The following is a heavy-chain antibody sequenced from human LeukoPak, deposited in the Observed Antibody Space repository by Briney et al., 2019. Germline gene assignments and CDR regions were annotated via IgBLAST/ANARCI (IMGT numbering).Heavy chain of an antibody. V-gene: IGHV1-2*02. J-gene: IGHJ4*02. CDR1: GYTFTGYY. CDR3: RTDRYGDYGDYIDY. Sequence: GASVKVSCKASGYTFTGYYMHWVRQAPGQELEWMGWINPNSGGTNYAQKFQGRVTMTRDTSTSTAYMELSRLRSDDTAVYYCRTDRYGDYGDYIDYWGRGTLVTVSS. CDR2: INPNSGGT. D-gene: IGHD4-17*01.